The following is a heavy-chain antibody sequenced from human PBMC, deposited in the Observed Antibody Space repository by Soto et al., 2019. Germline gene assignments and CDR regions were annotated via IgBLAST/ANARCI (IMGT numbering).Heavy chain of an antibody. CDR2: INPNSGGT. D-gene: IGHD1-26*01. CDR3: ARDSLPYGGRYYYYGMDV. CDR1: GYTFTSYY. V-gene: IGHV1-2*04. Sequence: ASVKVSCKASGYTFTSYYMHWVRQAPGQGLEWMGWINPNSGGTNYAQKFQGWVTMTRDTSISTAYMELSRLRSDDTAVYYCARDSLPYGGRYYYYGMDVWGQGTTVTVSS. J-gene: IGHJ6*02.